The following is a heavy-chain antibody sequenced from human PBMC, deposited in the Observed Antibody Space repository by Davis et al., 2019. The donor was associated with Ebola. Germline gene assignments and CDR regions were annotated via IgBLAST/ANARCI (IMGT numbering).Heavy chain of an antibody. CDR3: ARAVYDFWSGHFDY. D-gene: IGHD3-3*01. Sequence: GESLKISCAASGFTFSSYAMSWVRQAPGKGLEWVSAISGSGGSTYYADSVKGRSTISRDNSKNTLYLQMNSLRAEDTAVYYCARAVYDFWSGHFDYWGQGTLVTVSS. V-gene: IGHV3-23*01. CDR2: ISGSGGST. J-gene: IGHJ4*02. CDR1: GFTFSSYA.